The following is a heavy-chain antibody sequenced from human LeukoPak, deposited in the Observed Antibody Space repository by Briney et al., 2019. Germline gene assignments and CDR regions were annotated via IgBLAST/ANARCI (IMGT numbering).Heavy chain of an antibody. Sequence: PSETLSLTCAVYGGSFSGYYWSWIRQPPGKGLEWIGEINHSGSTNYNPSLKSRVTISVDTSKNQFSLKLSSVTAADTAVYYCARVVDYYDSSGYIPLFDYWGQGTLVTVSS. CDR1: GGSFSGYY. CDR2: INHSGST. J-gene: IGHJ4*02. CDR3: ARVVDYYDSSGYIPLFDY. V-gene: IGHV4-34*01. D-gene: IGHD3-22*01.